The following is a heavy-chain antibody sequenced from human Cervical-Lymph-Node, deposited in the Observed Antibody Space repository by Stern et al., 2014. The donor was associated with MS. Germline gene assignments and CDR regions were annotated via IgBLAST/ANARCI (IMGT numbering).Heavy chain of an antibody. CDR3: ARDKMHAFDY. D-gene: IGHD2-8*01. CDR1: GYTFTSYG. CDR2: ISAGSGTK. J-gene: IGHJ4*02. V-gene: IGHV1-18*01. Sequence: QVQLVQSGTEVKKPGASLIVSCKASGYTFTSYGISWVRQPPGQGLEWVGWISAGSGTKKYAQNLRDRITLTRDTSTGTAYMELRTVRSEDTAVYYCARDKMHAFDYWGQGTLVSVSS.